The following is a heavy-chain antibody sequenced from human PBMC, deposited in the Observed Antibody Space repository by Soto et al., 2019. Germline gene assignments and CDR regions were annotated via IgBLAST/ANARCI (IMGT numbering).Heavy chain of an antibody. Sequence: GASVKVSCKESGYTITSYYILWVRQSPGQGLEWMGIINPRGGIATYAQKLPGRLTMTWVASTSTVYMELSSLTSQDTAMYHCARSPAYGSSWHGISPDLSHDMEVQGQGTTATISS. CDR1: GYTITSYY. D-gene: IGHD6-13*01. CDR3: ARSPAYGSSWHGISPDLSHDMEV. J-gene: IGHJ6*02. CDR2: INPRGGIA. V-gene: IGHV1-46*01.